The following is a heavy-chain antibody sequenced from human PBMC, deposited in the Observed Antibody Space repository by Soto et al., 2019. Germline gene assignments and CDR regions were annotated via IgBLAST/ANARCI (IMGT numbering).Heavy chain of an antibody. D-gene: IGHD2-2*01. J-gene: IGHJ4*02. Sequence: QVQLVESGGGVVQPGRSVRLSCVASGFTFSNYGMHWVRQAPGKGLEWVAIVSYNGRKEYYADSVKGRFSISRDNSKNTLYIQMNTLRGEDTAVYYCAKDSLRGEVPAALNFDYWGRGTLVTVSS. CDR1: GFTFSNYG. CDR3: AKDSLRGEVPAALNFDY. V-gene: IGHV3-30*18. CDR2: VSYNGRKE.